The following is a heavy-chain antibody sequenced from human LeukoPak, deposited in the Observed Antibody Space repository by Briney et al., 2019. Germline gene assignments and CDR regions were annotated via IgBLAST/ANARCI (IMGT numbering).Heavy chain of an antibody. CDR2: ISSSSSTI. D-gene: IGHD6-19*01. V-gene: IGHV3-48*04. CDR1: GFTFSSYS. Sequence: PGGSLRLSCAASGFTFSSYSMNWVRQAPGKGLEWVSYISSSSSTIYYADSVKGRFTISRDNAKNSLYLQMNSLRAEDTAVYYCAKVIGSSSGSMYYFDYWGQGTLVTVSS. J-gene: IGHJ4*02. CDR3: AKVIGSSSGSMYYFDY.